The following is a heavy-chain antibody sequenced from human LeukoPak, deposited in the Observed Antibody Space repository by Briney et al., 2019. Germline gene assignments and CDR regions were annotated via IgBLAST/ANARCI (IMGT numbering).Heavy chain of an antibody. CDR2: IYHSGST. CDR3: ARVTYHYDSSGYYYLQSGAFDI. Sequence: SQTLSLTCTVSGGSISSGYYWGWIRQPPGKGLEWIGTIYHSGSTYYSPSLKSRVTISLDTSKNQFSLKLSSVTAADTAVYYCARVTYHYDSSGYYYLQSGAFDIWGQGTMVTVSS. J-gene: IGHJ3*02. D-gene: IGHD3-22*01. CDR1: GGSISSGYY. V-gene: IGHV4-38-2*02.